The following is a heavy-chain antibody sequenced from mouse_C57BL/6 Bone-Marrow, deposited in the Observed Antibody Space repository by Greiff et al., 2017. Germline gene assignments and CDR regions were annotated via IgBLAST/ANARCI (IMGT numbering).Heavy chain of an antibody. CDR1: GYTFTSYW. J-gene: IGHJ4*01. CDR2: IYPGNSDT. D-gene: IGHD1-1*02. V-gene: IGHV1-5*01. Sequence: VQLQQSGTVLARPGASVKMSCKTSGYTFTSYWMHWVKQRPGQGLEWIGAIYPGNSDTSYNQKFKGKATLTAVTSASTAYMELSSLTNEDSAVYYCTRRIIWMDYWGQGTAVTVSS. CDR3: TRRIIWMDY.